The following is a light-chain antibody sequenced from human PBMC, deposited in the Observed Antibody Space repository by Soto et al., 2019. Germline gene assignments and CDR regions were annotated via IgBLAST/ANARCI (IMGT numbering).Light chain of an antibody. V-gene: IGKV3-20*01. CDR2: DAS. Sequence: EIVLKQSVDTLCMSPGERATLSCRARQSVKNNYVAVYRQRPGQAPRILIYDASSTATGIPGRFSGSPSGTDFPLTISRLEPEDFPVYYCPQHGSTPPTFGRGTKV. CDR1: QSVKNNY. CDR3: PQHGSTPPT. J-gene: IGKJ4*01.